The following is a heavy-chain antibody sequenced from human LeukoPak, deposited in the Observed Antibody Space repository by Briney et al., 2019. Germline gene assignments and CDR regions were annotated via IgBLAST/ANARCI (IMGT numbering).Heavy chain of an antibody. V-gene: IGHV3-30*02. CDR1: GFTFSSIG. CDR2: IRFDGTNQ. Sequence: YPGGSLRLSCAASGFTFSSIGMHWVRQAPGKGLEWVAFIRFDGTNQFYANSVKGRFTISRDNSKNTMYLQMNSLRAEDTAVYYCAKDREYYYDSSGYSNFDYWGQGTLVTVSS. CDR3: AKDREYYYDSSGYSNFDY. J-gene: IGHJ4*02. D-gene: IGHD3-22*01.